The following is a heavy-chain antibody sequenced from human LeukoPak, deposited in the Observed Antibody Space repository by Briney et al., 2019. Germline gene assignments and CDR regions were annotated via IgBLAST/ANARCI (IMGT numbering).Heavy chain of an antibody. Sequence: SETLSLTCTVSGGSISSGDYYWGWIRQPPGKGLEWIGSIYYSGSTYYNPSLKSRVTISVDTSKNQFSLKLSSVTAADTAVYYCARPSGSYHLGAFDIWGQGTMVTVSS. J-gene: IGHJ3*02. CDR3: ARPSGSYHLGAFDI. V-gene: IGHV4-39*01. CDR2: IYYSGST. D-gene: IGHD1-26*01. CDR1: GGSISSGDYY.